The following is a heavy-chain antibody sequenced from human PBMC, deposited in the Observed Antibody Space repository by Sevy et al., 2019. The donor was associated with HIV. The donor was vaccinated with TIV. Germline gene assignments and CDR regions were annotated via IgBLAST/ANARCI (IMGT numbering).Heavy chain of an antibody. V-gene: IGHV3-15*01. J-gene: IGHJ4*02. CDR3: TTGGSIAAAGTGGLDY. CDR2: IKSKTDGGTT. Sequence: GGSLRLSCAASGFTFSNAWMSWVRQAPGKGLEWVGRIKSKTDGGTTDYAAPVKGRFTISRDDSKNTRYLQMNSLKTEETAVYYCTTGGSIAAAGTGGLDYWGQGTLVTVSS. CDR1: GFTFSNAW. D-gene: IGHD6-13*01.